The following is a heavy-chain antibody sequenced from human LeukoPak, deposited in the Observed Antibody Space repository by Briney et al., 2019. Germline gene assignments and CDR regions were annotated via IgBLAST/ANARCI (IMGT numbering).Heavy chain of an antibody. J-gene: IGHJ4*02. CDR3: ARDGLSSGYSD. CDR2: IIPIFGTA. D-gene: IGHD3-22*01. Sequence: SVKVSCKASGYTVTSYYMHWVRQAPGQGLEWMGGIIPIFGTANYAQKFQGRVTITADESTSTAYMELSSLRSEDTAVYYCARDGLSSGYSDWGQGTLVTVSS. CDR1: GYTVTSYY. V-gene: IGHV1-69*13.